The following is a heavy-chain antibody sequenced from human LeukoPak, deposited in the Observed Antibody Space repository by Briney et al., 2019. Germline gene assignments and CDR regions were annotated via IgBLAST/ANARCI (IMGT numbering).Heavy chain of an antibody. D-gene: IGHD3-10*01. CDR1: GGTFISYA. CDR3: AVWFGELLPPFDY. CDR2: IIPIFGTA. Sequence: SVKVSCKASGGTFISYAISWVRQAPGQGLEWMGGIIPIFGTANYAQKFQGRVTITADESTSTAYMELSSLRSEDTAVYYCAVWFGELLPPFDYWGQGTLVTVSS. V-gene: IGHV1-69*01. J-gene: IGHJ4*02.